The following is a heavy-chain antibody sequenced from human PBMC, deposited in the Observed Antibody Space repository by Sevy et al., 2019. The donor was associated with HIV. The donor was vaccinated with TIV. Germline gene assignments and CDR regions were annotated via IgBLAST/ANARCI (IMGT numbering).Heavy chain of an antibody. CDR1: GFTFNFYG. D-gene: IGHD3-22*01. CDR3: VKAPNYYDNSGWAGLEV. CDR2: ISYDGNLK. J-gene: IGHJ6*02. V-gene: IGHV3-30*18. Sequence: GGSLRLSCAASGFTFNFYGMHWVRQAPGKGLEWMALISYDGNLKYYADSAKGRFTISRDNSKNTQYLQMNSLRPEDTALYYCVKAPNYYDNSGWAGLEVWGQGTTVTVSS.